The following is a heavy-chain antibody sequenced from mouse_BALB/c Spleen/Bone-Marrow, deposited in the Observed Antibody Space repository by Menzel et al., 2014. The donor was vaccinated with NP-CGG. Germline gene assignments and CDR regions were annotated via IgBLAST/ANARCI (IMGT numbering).Heavy chain of an antibody. CDR1: GYTFTGYW. D-gene: IGHD1-1*01. J-gene: IGHJ4*01. V-gene: IGHV1S81*02. CDR3: ARLIYGSSYIVDF. Sequence: QVQLQQSGAELVKPGASVTLSCKASGYTFTGYWMHWVKQRPGQGLERIGEINPSNGRTNFNEKFKSMATLTVDKSSSTAYVQLSSLTSEDSAVFYCARLIYGSSYIVDFWGQGTSVTVSS. CDR2: INPSNGRT.